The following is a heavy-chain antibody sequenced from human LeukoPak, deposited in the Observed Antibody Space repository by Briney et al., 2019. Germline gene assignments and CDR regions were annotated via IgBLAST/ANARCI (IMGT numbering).Heavy chain of an antibody. Sequence: SETLSLTCTVSGGSISSSSYYWGWIRQPPGKGLEWIGSIYYSGSTYYNPSLKSRVTISVDTSKNQFSLKLSSVTAADTAVYYCARSLWLGESFDYWGQGTLVTVSS. CDR1: GGSISSSSYY. CDR2: IYYSGST. CDR3: ARSLWLGESFDY. J-gene: IGHJ4*02. D-gene: IGHD3-10*01. V-gene: IGHV4-39*07.